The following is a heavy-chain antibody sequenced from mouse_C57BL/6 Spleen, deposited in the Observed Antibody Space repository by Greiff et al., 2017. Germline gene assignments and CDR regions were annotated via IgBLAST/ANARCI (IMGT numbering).Heavy chain of an antibody. CDR2: IYPRGGST. V-gene: IGHV1-85*01. D-gene: IGHD1-1*01. J-gene: IGHJ1*03. Sequence: QVQLKQSGPELVKPGASVKLSCKASGYTFTSYEIHWVKQRPGQGLEWIGWIYPRGGSTKYNQKFKGKATLTVDPSSRTAYMELHSLTSEDSAVYFCARALYYYGSSRYFDVWGTGTTVTVAS. CDR1: GYTFTSYE. CDR3: ARALYYYGSSRYFDV.